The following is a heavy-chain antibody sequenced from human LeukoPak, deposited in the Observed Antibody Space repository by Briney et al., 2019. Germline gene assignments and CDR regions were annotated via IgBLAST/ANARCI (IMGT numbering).Heavy chain of an antibody. CDR2: TSYDGSNK. CDR3: AKDRGGSYYRHLADAFDI. Sequence: GGSLRLSCAASGFTFSSYAIHWVRQAPGTGLEWVAVTSYDGSNKYYADSVKGRFTISRDNSKNTLYLQMNSLRAEDTAVYYCAKDRGGSYYRHLADAFDIWGQGTMVTVSS. D-gene: IGHD1-26*01. J-gene: IGHJ3*02. CDR1: GFTFSSYA. V-gene: IGHV3-30-3*01.